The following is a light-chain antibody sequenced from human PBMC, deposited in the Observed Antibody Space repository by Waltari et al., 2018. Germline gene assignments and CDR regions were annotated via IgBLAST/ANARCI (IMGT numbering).Light chain of an antibody. Sequence: QSPLTQPASLSGSPGQSITISCSGSSSDIGYYNYVSWYQQHPDRAPKLIIYDVSYPPSGVSYRFSCSKSGNKASLTISGLQAEDEADYYCSAYSTTSTWVFGGGTKVTVL. CDR2: DVS. J-gene: IGLJ3*02. CDR3: SAYSTTSTWV. CDR1: SSDIGYYNY. V-gene: IGLV2-14*03.